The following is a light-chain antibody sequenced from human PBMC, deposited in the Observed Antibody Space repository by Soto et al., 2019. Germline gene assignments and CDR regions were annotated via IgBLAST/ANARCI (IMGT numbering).Light chain of an antibody. CDR2: DAS. Sequence: DIQMTQSPSTLSASVGDRVTITCRASQSISSWLAWYQQKPGRAPKLLIYDASNLEAGVPPRFSGRGSGTQFTLTISSLQPDDFATYYCQHYATYPYALGQGTKVDIK. V-gene: IGKV1-5*01. CDR3: QHYATYPYA. CDR1: QSISSW. J-gene: IGKJ2*01.